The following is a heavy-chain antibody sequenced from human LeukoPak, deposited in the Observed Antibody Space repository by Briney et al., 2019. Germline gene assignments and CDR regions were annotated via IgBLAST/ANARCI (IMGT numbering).Heavy chain of an antibody. V-gene: IGHV4-59*12. CDR3: ARGAGTAAAGTFDY. CDR1: GGSISSYY. CDR2: IYYSGST. J-gene: IGHJ4*02. Sequence: SETLSLTCTVSGGSISSYYWSWIRQPPGKGLEWIGYIYYSGSTNYNPSLKSRVTISVDKSKNQFSLKLSSVTAADTAVYYCARGAGTAAAGTFDYWGQGTLVTVSS. D-gene: IGHD6-13*01.